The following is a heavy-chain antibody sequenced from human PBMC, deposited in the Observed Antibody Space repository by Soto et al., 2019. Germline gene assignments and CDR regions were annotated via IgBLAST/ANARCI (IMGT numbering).Heavy chain of an antibody. J-gene: IGHJ4*02. V-gene: IGHV4-59*08. D-gene: IGHD3-10*01. CDR3: ARLGLRFGSGSYGDDY. CDR1: GGSISSYY. Sequence: PSETLSLTCTVSGGSISSYYWSWIRQPPGKGLEWIGYIYYSGSTKYNPSLKSRVTISVDTSKNQFSLKLSSVSAADTAVYYCARLGLRFGSGSYGDDYWGQGTLVTVSS. CDR2: IYYSGST.